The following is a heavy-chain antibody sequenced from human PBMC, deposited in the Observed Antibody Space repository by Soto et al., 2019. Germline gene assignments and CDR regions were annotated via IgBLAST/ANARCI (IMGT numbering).Heavy chain of an antibody. D-gene: IGHD6-19*01. J-gene: IGHJ4*02. V-gene: IGHV4-31*03. CDR1: GGSITSGGIY. CDR3: ARFNSRSGTEYFDY. Sequence: QVKLQESGPGLVQPAQTLSLRCTVSGGSITSGGIYWSWLRQHPRQGLEWIGYIYHSGSTTYNPSLTSRVTISVDTSKNQFSLTVTSLTVADTAVYYCARFNSRSGTEYFDYWGQGTLVTVSS. CDR2: IYHSGST.